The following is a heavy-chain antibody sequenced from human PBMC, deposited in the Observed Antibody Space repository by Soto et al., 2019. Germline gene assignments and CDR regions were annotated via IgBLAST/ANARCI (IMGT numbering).Heavy chain of an antibody. CDR3: ARGEFLNWFDP. CDR2: ISACNGNT. J-gene: IGHJ5*02. V-gene: IGHV1-18*01. D-gene: IGHD3-10*01. CDR1: GYTFTSYG. Sequence: ASVKVSCKASGYTFTSYGISWVRQAPGQRLEWMGWISACNGNTNYAQKLQGRVTITRDTSTSTAYMELSSLRSEDTAVYYCARGEFLNWFDPWGQGTLVTSPQ.